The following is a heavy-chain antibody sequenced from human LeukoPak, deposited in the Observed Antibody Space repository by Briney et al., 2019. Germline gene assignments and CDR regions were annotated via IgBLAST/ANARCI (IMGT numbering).Heavy chain of an antibody. V-gene: IGHV1-18*01. CDR2: ISAYNGNT. CDR3: ARSTLRYSLNHLDV. Sequence: ASVKVSCTASGYTFTSYGISWVRQAPGQGLEWMGWISAYNGNTNYAQKLQGRVTMTTDTSTSTAYMELRSLRSDDTAVYYCARSTLRYSLNHLDVWGQGTTVTVSS. D-gene: IGHD3-16*01. J-gene: IGHJ6*02. CDR1: GYTFTSYG.